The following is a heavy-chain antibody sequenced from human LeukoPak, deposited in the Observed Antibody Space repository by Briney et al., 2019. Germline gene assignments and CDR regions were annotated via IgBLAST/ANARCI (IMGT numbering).Heavy chain of an antibody. V-gene: IGHV3-30-3*01. CDR1: GFTFSSYA. CDR3: ARAAVAGRADFDY. Sequence: GGSLRLSCAASGFTFSSYAMHWVRQAPGKGLEWVAVISYDGSNKYYADSVKGRFTISRDNSKNTLYLQMNSLRAEDTAVYYCARAAVAGRADFDYWGQGTLVTVSS. D-gene: IGHD6-19*01. J-gene: IGHJ4*02. CDR2: ISYDGSNK.